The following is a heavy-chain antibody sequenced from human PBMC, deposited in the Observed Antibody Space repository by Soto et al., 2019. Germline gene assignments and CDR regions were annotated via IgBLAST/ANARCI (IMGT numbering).Heavy chain of an antibody. CDR3: GSMRSSGYVLS. J-gene: IGHJ4*02. CDR1: GGSLSSYY. Sequence: SETLSLTCTVSGGSLSSYYWTWIRHSPAKGLEWIGYVYFSGNTNYNRSLNSRVTISIDTSKNQYYLWLASVPAADTAFYYCGSMRSSGYVLSWGRGTLVTFSS. D-gene: IGHD5-12*01. CDR2: VYFSGNT. V-gene: IGHV4-59*01.